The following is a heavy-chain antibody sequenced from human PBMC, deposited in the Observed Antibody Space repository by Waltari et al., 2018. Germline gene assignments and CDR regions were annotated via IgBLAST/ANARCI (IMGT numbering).Heavy chain of an antibody. Sequence: QVQLQQWGAGLLKPSETLSLTCAVYGGSFRGYYWSWIRQPPGKGLGWIGEINHSGSTNYNPSLKSRVTISVDTSKNQFSLKLSSVTAADTAVYYCAAHQVYYDFWSGYSTAAPFGYWGQGTLVTVSS. CDR1: GGSFRGYY. J-gene: IGHJ4*02. V-gene: IGHV4-34*01. D-gene: IGHD3-3*01. CDR2: INHSGST. CDR3: AAHQVYYDFWSGYSTAAPFGY.